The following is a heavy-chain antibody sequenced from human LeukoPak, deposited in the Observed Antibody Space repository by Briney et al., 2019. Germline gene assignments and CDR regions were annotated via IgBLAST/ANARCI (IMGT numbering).Heavy chain of an antibody. Sequence: GGSLRLSCAASGFTFSSYAMSWVRQAPGKGLEWVSAISGSGGSTYYADSVKGRFTISRDNAKNSLYLQMNSLRAEDTAVYYCARDETSSSWYYYYYYMDVWGKGTTVTVSS. CDR3: ARDETSSSWYYYYYYMDV. CDR2: ISGSGGST. CDR1: GFTFSSYA. V-gene: IGHV3-23*01. J-gene: IGHJ6*03. D-gene: IGHD6-13*01.